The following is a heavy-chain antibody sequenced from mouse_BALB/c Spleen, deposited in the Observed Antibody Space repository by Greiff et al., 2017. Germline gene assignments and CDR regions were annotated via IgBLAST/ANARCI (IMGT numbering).Heavy chain of an antibody. CDR3: ARGGITTATAWFAY. V-gene: IGHV5-4*02. J-gene: IGHJ3*01. D-gene: IGHD1-2*01. CDR2: ISDGGSYT. Sequence: EVNLVESGGGLVKPGGSLTLSCAASGFTFSDYYMYWVRQTPEKRLEWVATISDGGSYTYYPDSVKGRFTISRDNAKNNLYLQMSSLKSEDTAMYYCARGGITTATAWFAYWGQGTLVTVSA. CDR1: GFTFSDYY.